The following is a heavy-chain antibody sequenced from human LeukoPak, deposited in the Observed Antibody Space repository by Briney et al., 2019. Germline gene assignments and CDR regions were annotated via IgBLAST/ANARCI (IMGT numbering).Heavy chain of an antibody. CDR3: ARGMGASTSSLFHY. Sequence: PGGSLRLSCAASGFTFSNYDMHWVRQATGKGLEWVSGIDTAGAPSYPGSVKGRFTISRENAKNSLYLQMNSLRAGDTAVYYCARGMGASTSSLFHYWGQGILVSVSS. V-gene: IGHV3-13*05. CDR1: GFTFSNYD. CDR2: IDTAGAP. J-gene: IGHJ4*02. D-gene: IGHD3-16*01.